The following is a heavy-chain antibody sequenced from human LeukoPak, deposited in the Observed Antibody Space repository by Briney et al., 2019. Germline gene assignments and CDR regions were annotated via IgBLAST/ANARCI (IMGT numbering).Heavy chain of an antibody. D-gene: IGHD3-16*02. V-gene: IGHV4-34*01. CDR2: INHSGST. CDR3: ARARYDYVWGSYRSDAFDI. Sequence: GSLRLSCAASGFSFSSYGMSWIRQPPGKGLEWIGEINHSGSTNYNPSLKSRVTISVDTSKNQFSLKLSSVTAADTAVYYCARARYDYVWGSYRSDAFDIWGQGTMVTVSS. CDR1: GFSFSSYG. J-gene: IGHJ3*02.